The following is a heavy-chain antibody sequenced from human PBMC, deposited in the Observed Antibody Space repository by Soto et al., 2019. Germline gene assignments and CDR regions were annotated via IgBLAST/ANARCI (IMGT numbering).Heavy chain of an antibody. Sequence: QVQLVQSGAEVKKPGSSVKVSCKVSGGIFSSYAIGWVRQAPGQGLEWMAGIIPITGTTNRAQKFQGRVTVTADESTTTVYMELSSLTAEDTAVYYCAREYSSSSQYLYFDVWGRGTLVTASS. CDR2: IIPITGTT. CDR3: AREYSSSSQYLYFDV. D-gene: IGHD6-6*01. V-gene: IGHV1-69*01. J-gene: IGHJ2*01. CDR1: GGIFSSYA.